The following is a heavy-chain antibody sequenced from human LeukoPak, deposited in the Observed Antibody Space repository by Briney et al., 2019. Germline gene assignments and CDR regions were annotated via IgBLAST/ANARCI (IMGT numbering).Heavy chain of an antibody. CDR2: ISHIGTT. CDR1: GDSISSGAYY. V-gene: IGHV4-31*03. CDR3: ARGVQGWFAP. J-gene: IGHJ5*02. Sequence: KPSETLSLTSTVSGDSISSGAYYWTWVRQYPGTGLEWIGYISHIGTTYNNPSLKSRVSISVDTSRNQLSLRLTSVTAADTAVYYCARGVQGWFAPWGQGTLVTVSS. D-gene: IGHD3-10*01.